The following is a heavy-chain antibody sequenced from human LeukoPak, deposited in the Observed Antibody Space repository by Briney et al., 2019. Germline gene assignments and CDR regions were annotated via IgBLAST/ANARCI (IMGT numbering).Heavy chain of an antibody. J-gene: IGHJ4*02. Sequence: ASVKVSCKASEGTFSSYAISWVRQAPGQGLEWMGRIIPILGIANYAQKFQGRVTITADKSTSTAYMELSSLKSEDTAVYYCAGGGYYDSSGYYPHPPDYWGQGTLVTVSS. D-gene: IGHD3-22*01. CDR2: IIPILGIA. CDR1: EGTFSSYA. V-gene: IGHV1-69*04. CDR3: AGGGYYDSSGYYPHPPDY.